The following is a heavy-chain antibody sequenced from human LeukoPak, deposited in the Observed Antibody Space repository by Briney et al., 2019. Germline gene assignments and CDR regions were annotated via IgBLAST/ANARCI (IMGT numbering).Heavy chain of an antibody. Sequence: SETLSLTCTVSGGSISSYYWSWIRQPPGKGLEWIGYIYYSGSTNYNPSLKSRVTISVDTSKNQISLKLSSVTAADTAVYYCARDSPHSGRVDWGQGTLVTVSS. J-gene: IGHJ4*02. CDR1: GGSISSYY. V-gene: IGHV4-59*01. CDR3: ARDSPHSGRVD. CDR2: IYYSGST. D-gene: IGHD1-26*01.